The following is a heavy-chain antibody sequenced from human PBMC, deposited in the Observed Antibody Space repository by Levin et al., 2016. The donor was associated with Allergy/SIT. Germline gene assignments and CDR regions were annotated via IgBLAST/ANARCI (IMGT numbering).Heavy chain of an antibody. J-gene: IGHJ4*02. Sequence: SETLSLTCTVSGGSISSYYWSWIRQPPGKGLEWIGYIYYSGSTNYNPSLKSRVTISVDTSKDQFSLKLSSVTAADTAVYYCARIEGSSGWYFVDYWGQGTLVTVSS. CDR2: IYYSGST. V-gene: IGHV4-59*01. CDR3: ARIEGSSGWYFVDY. CDR1: GGSISSYY. D-gene: IGHD6-19*01.